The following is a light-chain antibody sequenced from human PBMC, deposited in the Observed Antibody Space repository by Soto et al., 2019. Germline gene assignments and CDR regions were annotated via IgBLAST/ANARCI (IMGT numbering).Light chain of an antibody. CDR1: QSVSSY. J-gene: IGKJ4*01. V-gene: IGKV3-11*01. CDR3: QQRTSWPT. Sequence: VFTQPPATLYLSPGARATLSCRASQSVSSYLAWYQQKPGRAPRLLIYDASNRATGIPARFNGNGSGTEFTLPVRSIEPEDFAVDDCQQRTSWPTFSGGTKVDIK. CDR2: DAS.